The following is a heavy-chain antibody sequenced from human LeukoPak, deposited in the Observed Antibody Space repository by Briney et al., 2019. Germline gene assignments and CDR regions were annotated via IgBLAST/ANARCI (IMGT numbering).Heavy chain of an antibody. D-gene: IGHD6-19*01. CDR3: ATLGIGSSGWYPLGY. V-gene: IGHV1-18*01. Sequence: GASVKVSCKASGYTFTSYGISWVRQAPGQGLEWMGWISAYNGNTNYAQKLQGRVTMTEDTSTDTAYMELSSLRSEDTAVYYCATLGIGSSGWYPLGYWGQGTLVTVSS. CDR1: GYTFTSYG. CDR2: ISAYNGNT. J-gene: IGHJ4*02.